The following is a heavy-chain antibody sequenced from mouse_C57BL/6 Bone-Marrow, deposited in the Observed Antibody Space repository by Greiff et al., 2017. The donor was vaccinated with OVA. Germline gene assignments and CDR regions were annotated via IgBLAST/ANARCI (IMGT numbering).Heavy chain of an antibody. Sequence: QVQLKESGAELMKPGASVKLSCKATGYTFTGYWIEWVKQRPGHGLEWIGEILPGSGSTTYNEKFKGKATFTADTSSNTAYMQLSSLTTEDSAIYYCARLKDYDGYFDVWGTGTTVTVSS. V-gene: IGHV1-9*01. CDR2: ILPGSGST. CDR1: GYTFTGYW. CDR3: ARLKDYDGYFDV. D-gene: IGHD2-4*01. J-gene: IGHJ1*03.